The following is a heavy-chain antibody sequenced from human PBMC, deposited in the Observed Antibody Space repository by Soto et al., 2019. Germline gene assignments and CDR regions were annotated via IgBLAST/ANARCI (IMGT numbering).Heavy chain of an antibody. D-gene: IGHD2-2*01. Sequence: GGSLRLSCAASGFTFRSYGMHWGRQAPGKGLEGLAVIWYDGSNKYYADSVKGRFTISRDNSKNTLYLQMNSLRAEDTAVYYCARDRLPIVVVPAAKPSAGNYWGQGTLVTVSS. CDR1: GFTFRSYG. J-gene: IGHJ4*02. CDR2: IWYDGSNK. CDR3: ARDRLPIVVVPAAKPSAGNY. V-gene: IGHV3-33*01.